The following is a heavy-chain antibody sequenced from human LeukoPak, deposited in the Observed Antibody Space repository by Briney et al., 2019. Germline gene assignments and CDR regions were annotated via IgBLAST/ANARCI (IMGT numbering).Heavy chain of an antibody. CDR2: IIPILGIA. CDR1: GGTFSSYA. V-gene: IGHV1-69*04. J-gene: IGHJ4*02. CDR3: ARVIFRSGWPPYYFDY. Sequence: SVKVSCKASGGTFSSYAISWVRQAPGQGLEWMGRIIPILGIANYAQKFQGRVTITADKSTSTAYMELSSLRSEDTAVYYCARVIFRSGWPPYYFDYWGQGTLVTVSS. D-gene: IGHD6-19*01.